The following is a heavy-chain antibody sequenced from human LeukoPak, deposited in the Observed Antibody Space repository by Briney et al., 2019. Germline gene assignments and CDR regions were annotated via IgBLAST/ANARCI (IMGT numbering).Heavy chain of an antibody. CDR2: IYYSGST. Sequence: SETLSLTCTVSGGSISSSSYYWGWIRQPPGKGLEWIGSIYYSGSTYYNPSLKSRVTISVDTSKNQFSLKLNSVTAADTVVYYCAKVRWGSDNALDSWGQGTLVTGSS. J-gene: IGHJ4*02. CDR1: GGSISSSSYY. D-gene: IGHD3-16*01. V-gene: IGHV4-39*07. CDR3: AKVRWGSDNALDS.